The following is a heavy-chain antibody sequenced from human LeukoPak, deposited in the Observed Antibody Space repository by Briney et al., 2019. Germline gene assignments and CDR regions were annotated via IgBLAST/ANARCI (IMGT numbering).Heavy chain of an antibody. CDR3: SKDQVPGLRYFDWFGSDY. D-gene: IGHD3-9*01. Sequence: GGSLRLSCAASGFTFSSYAMSWVRQAPGKGLEWVSAISGSGGSTYYADSVKGRFAISRDNSKNTLYLQMNSLRAEDTAVYYCSKDQVPGLRYFDWFGSDYWGQGTLVTVSS. V-gene: IGHV3-23*01. CDR1: GFTFSSYA. CDR2: ISGSGGST. J-gene: IGHJ4*02.